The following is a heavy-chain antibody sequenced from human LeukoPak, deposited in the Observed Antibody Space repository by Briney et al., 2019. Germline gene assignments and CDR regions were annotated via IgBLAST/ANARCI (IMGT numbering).Heavy chain of an antibody. CDR2: FYYSGVT. D-gene: IGHD3-22*01. J-gene: IGHJ4*02. V-gene: IGHV4-59*01. Sequence: SETLSLTCTISGDSINSYHWSWLRQPPGSKLEWIGYFYYSGVTNYNPSLKSRVTMSLDTSKKQFSLKLNSVTAADTAVYYCARDYYDSSGYYYFDYWGQGTLVTVSS. CDR1: GDSINSYH. CDR3: ARDYYDSSGYYYFDY.